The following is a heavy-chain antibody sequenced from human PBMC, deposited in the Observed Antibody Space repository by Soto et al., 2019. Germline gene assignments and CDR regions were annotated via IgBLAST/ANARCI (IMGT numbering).Heavy chain of an antibody. CDR2: IYHSGST. V-gene: IGHV4-39*02. CDR3: ARDLYYESSQ. D-gene: IGHD3-22*01. J-gene: IGHJ4*02. Sequence: QLQLQESGPGLVKPSETLSLTCTVSGDSISSSTYYWGWIRQPPGKGLEWIGSIYHSGSTYYNPSLKSRVSISVDTSKNQFSLNLSSVTAADTAVYYCARDLYYESSQWGQGTLVTVSS. CDR1: GDSISSSTYY.